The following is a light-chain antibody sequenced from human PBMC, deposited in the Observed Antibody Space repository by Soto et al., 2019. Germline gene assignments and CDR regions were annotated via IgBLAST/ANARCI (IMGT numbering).Light chain of an antibody. J-gene: IGLJ1*01. CDR3: SSYTSSSILV. V-gene: IGLV2-14*01. CDR2: EVR. CDR1: SSDIGGYNY. Sequence: QSALTQPASVSGSPGQSITISCTGTSSDIGGYNYVSWYRQHPGKAPKLTIYEVRNRPSEVSNRFSGSKSGNTASLTISGLQAEDEADYYCSSYTSSSILVFGTGTKVTVL.